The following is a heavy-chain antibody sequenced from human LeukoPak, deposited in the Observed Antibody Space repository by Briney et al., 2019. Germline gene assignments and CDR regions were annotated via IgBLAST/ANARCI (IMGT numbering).Heavy chain of an antibody. Sequence: GASVKVSCKASGYTFTSYGISWVRQAPGQGLEWMGWISAYNGNTNYAQKLQGRVTMTTDTSTSTAYMELRSLRSDDAAVYYCARDLLAVAGTPPNYWGQGTLVTVSS. V-gene: IGHV1-18*01. J-gene: IGHJ4*02. CDR2: ISAYNGNT. CDR1: GYTFTSYG. CDR3: ARDLLAVAGTPPNY. D-gene: IGHD6-19*01.